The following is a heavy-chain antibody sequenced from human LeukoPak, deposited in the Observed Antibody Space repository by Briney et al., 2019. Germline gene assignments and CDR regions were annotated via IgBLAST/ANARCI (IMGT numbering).Heavy chain of an antibody. CDR1: GFTFSTYA. D-gene: IGHD2-21*01. J-gene: IGHJ3*02. CDR3: AKERHTAHAFDI. V-gene: IGHV3-23*01. CDR2: ISRSANST. Sequence: PGGSLRLSCAATGFTFSTYAMSWVRQAPGKGLEWVSGISRSANSTNYADSVKGRFTISRDNSKNTLYLQMNSLRAEDTAVYYCAKERHTAHAFDIWGQGTMVTVSS.